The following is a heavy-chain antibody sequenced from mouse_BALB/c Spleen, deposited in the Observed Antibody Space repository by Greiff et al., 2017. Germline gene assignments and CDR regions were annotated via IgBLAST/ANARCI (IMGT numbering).Heavy chain of an antibody. CDR1: GFTFSSFG. J-gene: IGHJ4*01. CDR3: ARSPPYLYAMDY. CDR2: ISSGSSTI. V-gene: IGHV5-17*02. Sequence: EVKLVESGGGLVQPGGSRKLSCAASGFTFSSFGMHWVRQAPEKGLEWVAYISSGSSTIYYADTVKGRFTISRDNPKNTLFLQMTSLRSEDTAMYYCARSPPYLYAMDYWGQGTSVTVSS. D-gene: IGHD5-1*01.